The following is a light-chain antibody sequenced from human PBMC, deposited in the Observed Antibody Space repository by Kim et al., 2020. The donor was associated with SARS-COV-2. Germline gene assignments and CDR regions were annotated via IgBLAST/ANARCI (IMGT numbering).Light chain of an antibody. CDR1: QSITSY. V-gene: IGKV1-39*01. CDR3: QQSYSSPWT. J-gene: IGKJ1*01. Sequence: DIQMTQSPSSLSASVGDRVTITCRATQSITSYLNWYQQKPGKAPKLLIYAASTLQSGVPSRFSGSGSGTDFTLTISSLQAEDFATYYWQQSYSSPWTFGQGTEVDI. CDR2: AAS.